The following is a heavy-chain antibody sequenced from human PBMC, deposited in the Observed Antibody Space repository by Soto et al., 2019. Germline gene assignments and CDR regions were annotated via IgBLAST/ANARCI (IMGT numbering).Heavy chain of an antibody. D-gene: IGHD3-16*01. Sequence: GGSLRLSCAASGFTFSSYAMSWVRQAPGKGLEWVSAISGSGGSTYYADSVKGRFTISRDNSKNTLYLQLNSLRAEDKAVYYCSGLGRTLGGYYYYYMDVWGKGTTVTVSS. J-gene: IGHJ6*03. CDR2: ISGSGGST. CDR1: GFTFSSYA. V-gene: IGHV3-23*01. CDR3: SGLGRTLGGYYYYYMDV.